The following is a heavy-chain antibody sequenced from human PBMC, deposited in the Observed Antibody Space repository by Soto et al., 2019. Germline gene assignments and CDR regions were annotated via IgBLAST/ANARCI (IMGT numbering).Heavy chain of an antibody. D-gene: IGHD3-10*01. J-gene: IGHJ5*02. Sequence: PGGSLRLSCAASGFTFSSYGMNLVRQAPGKGLECVSSISISSSYIYYADSVKGRFTISRDNAKNSLYLQMNSLRAEDTAVYYCARPLPWFGEWTRWFDPWGQGTMVTLSS. CDR1: GFTFSSYG. CDR3: ARPLPWFGEWTRWFDP. V-gene: IGHV3-21*01. CDR2: ISISSSYI.